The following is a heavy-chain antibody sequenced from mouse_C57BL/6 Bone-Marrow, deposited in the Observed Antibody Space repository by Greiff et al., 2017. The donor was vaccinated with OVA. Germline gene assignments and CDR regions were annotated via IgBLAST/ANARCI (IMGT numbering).Heavy chain of an antibody. V-gene: IGHV1-42*01. Sequence: EVQLQQSGPELVKPGASVKISCKASGYSFTGYYMNWVKQSPEKSLEWIGEINPSTGGTTYNQKFKAKATLTVDKSSSTAYMQLKSLTSEDSAVYYCAQLRFLYYAMDYWGQGTSVTVSS. CDR3: AQLRFLYYAMDY. CDR1: GYSFTGYY. CDR2: INPSTGGT. J-gene: IGHJ4*01. D-gene: IGHD3-2*02.